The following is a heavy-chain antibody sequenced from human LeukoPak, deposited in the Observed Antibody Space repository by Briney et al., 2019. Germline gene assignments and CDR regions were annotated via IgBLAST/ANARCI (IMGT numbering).Heavy chain of an antibody. D-gene: IGHD3-3*01. CDR2: ISSDGSNK. CDR1: GFTLSSYV. V-gene: IGHV3-30*04. J-gene: IGHJ4*02. Sequence: GGSLRLSCAATGFTLSSYVMHWVRQAPGKGLECVAVISSDGSNKYYADSVKGRFTVSRDNSKNTLYLQMNSLRPEDTAVYYCARDLPTVVIFGAFDSWGQGTLVTVSP. CDR3: ARDLPTVVIFGAFDS.